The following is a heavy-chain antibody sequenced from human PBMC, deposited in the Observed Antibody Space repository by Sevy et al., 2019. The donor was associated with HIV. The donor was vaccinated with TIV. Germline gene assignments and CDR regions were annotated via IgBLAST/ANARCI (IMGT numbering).Heavy chain of an antibody. CDR2: IYSGGST. Sequence: GGSLRLSCAASGFTVSSNYMSWVRQAPGKGLEWVSVIYSGGSTYYADSVKGRFTISRDNSKNTLYLHMNSLRAEDTAVYYCAREIYDSSGYYPDAFDIWGQGTMVTVSS. CDR1: GFTVSSNY. CDR3: AREIYDSSGYYPDAFDI. D-gene: IGHD3-22*01. V-gene: IGHV3-53*01. J-gene: IGHJ3*02.